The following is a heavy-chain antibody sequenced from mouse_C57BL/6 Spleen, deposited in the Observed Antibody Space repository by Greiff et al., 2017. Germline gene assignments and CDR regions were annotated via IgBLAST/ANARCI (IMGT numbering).Heavy chain of an antibody. D-gene: IGHD4-1*01. V-gene: IGHV14-1*01. Sequence: EVQLQQSGAELVRPGASVKLSCTASGFNIKDYYMHWVKQRPEQGLEWIGRIDPEDGDTEYAPKFQGKATMTADTSSNTAYLQLSSLTSEDTAVYYCTTELGRTWFAYWGQGTLVTVSA. J-gene: IGHJ3*01. CDR1: GFNIKDYY. CDR3: TTELGRTWFAY. CDR2: IDPEDGDT.